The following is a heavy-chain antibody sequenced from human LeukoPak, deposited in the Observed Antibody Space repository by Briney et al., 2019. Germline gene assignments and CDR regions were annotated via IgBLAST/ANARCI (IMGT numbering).Heavy chain of an antibody. D-gene: IGHD2-15*01. CDR3: AKHHFLGIVVVVAAALDY. V-gene: IGHV3-23*01. Sequence: PGGSLRLSCAGSGFTFSSYAMSWVRQAPGQGLEWVSVISDSGDYTSYADSVRGRFTISRDNSRNTLYLQMISLRAEDTAVYYCAKHHFLGIVVVVAAALDYWGQGTLVTVSS. CDR2: ISDSGDYT. J-gene: IGHJ4*02. CDR1: GFTFSSYA.